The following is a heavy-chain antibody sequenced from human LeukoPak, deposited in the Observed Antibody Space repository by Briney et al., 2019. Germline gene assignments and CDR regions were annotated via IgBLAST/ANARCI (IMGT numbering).Heavy chain of an antibody. CDR3: ARLSAAVHLGAFDI. CDR2: IHTSGTS. V-gene: IGHV4-4*09. D-gene: IGHD3-3*01. J-gene: IGHJ3*02. CDR1: GGSISNYY. Sequence: SETLSLTCAVPGGSISNYYWSWIRQPPGKGLERIAYIHTSGTSNQNPSLKCRVTISADTSKSLYSLSLRSVTAADTVVYFCARLSAAVHLGAFDIWGQGTMVTVSS.